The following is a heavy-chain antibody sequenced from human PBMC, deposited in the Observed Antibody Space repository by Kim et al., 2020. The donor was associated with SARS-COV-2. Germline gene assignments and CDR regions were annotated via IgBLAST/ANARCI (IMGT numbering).Heavy chain of an antibody. CDR1: GGSFSGYY. CDR2: INHSGST. Sequence: SETLSLTCAVYGGSFSGYYWSWIRQPPGKGLEWIGEINHSGSTNYNPSLKSRVTISVDTSKNQFSLKLSSVTAADTAVYYCARGRPSDWLLYLYYYYYM. V-gene: IGHV4-34*01. CDR3: ARGRPSDWLLYLYYYYYM. J-gene: IGHJ6*03. D-gene: IGHD3-9*01.